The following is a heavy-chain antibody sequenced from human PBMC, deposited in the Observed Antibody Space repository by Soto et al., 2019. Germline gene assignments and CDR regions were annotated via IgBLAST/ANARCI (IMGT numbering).Heavy chain of an antibody. CDR3: AICREYRHYYYYSYVDV. CDR2: INHSGRT. V-gene: IGHV4-34*01. Sequence: SETLSLTCAVYGGSFSGYYWSWIRQPPGKGLERIGEINHSGRTNYNPSLKSRVTISVDTSKNQFSLKLSSVTAADTAVYYCAICREYRHYYYYSYVDVWGKGTTVTVSS. J-gene: IGHJ6*03. CDR1: GGSFSGYY. D-gene: IGHD2-2*01.